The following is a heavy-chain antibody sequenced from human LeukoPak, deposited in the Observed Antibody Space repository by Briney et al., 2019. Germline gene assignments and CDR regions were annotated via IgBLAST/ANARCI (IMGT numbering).Heavy chain of an antibody. CDR2: ISSTSSSI. Sequence: RPGGSLRLSCAASGFSFTSYSMNWVRQAPGKGLEWVSYISSTSSSIYYADSVHGRFTISRDNAKNTLFLQMNSLRVEDTAVYYCARAPGLRVFWGQGTLVTVSS. CDR1: GFSFTSYS. V-gene: IGHV3-48*04. CDR3: ARAPGLRVF. D-gene: IGHD4-17*01. J-gene: IGHJ4*02.